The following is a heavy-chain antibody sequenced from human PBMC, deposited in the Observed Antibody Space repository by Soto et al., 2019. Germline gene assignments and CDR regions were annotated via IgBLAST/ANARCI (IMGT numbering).Heavy chain of an antibody. CDR1: GGSIRSYY. V-gene: IGHV4-4*07. D-gene: IGHD3-10*01. CDR2: IYTNERT. Sequence: PSETLSLTCIVSGGSIRSYYWNWIRQPAGKGLEWIGRIYTNERTNYSPSLKSRVTMSLGTSQNHLSLRLTSVTAADTAIYYCARRSLTMPRTFNDMDVWGQGTTVTVSS. CDR3: ARRSLTMPRTFNDMDV. J-gene: IGHJ6*02.